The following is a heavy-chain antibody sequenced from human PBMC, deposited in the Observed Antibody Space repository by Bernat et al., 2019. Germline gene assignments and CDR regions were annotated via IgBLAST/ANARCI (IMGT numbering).Heavy chain of an antibody. Sequence: EVQLLESGGGLVQPGGSLRLSCAASGFTFSNYAINWVRQAPGKGLEWVSAISDSGGDTYYADSVKGRFTISRDNSKNTLYLQMNSLRAEDTAVYYCARVGYCSGGSCYSGYFDLWGRGTLVTVSS. CDR1: GFTFSNYA. J-gene: IGHJ2*01. D-gene: IGHD2-15*01. CDR3: ARVGYCSGGSCYSGYFDL. CDR2: ISDSGGDT. V-gene: IGHV3-23*01.